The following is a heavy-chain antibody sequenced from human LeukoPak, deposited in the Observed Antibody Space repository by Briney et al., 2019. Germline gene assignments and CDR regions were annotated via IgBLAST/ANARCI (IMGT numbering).Heavy chain of an antibody. V-gene: IGHV4-4*07. CDR1: GGSISSYY. Sequence: DPSGTLSLTCTVSGGSISSYYWSWIRQPAGKGLEWIGRIYTSGSTNYNPSLKSRVTMSVDTSKNQFSLKLSSVTAADTAVYYCARDGRLSYYYGMDVWGQGTTVTVTS. J-gene: IGHJ6*02. D-gene: IGHD1-26*01. CDR2: IYTSGST. CDR3: ARDGRLSYYYGMDV.